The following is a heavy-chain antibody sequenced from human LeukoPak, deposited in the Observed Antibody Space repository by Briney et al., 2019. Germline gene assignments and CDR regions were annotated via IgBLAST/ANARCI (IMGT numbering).Heavy chain of an antibody. CDR3: AKGARVAVAGTFDY. J-gene: IGHJ4*02. Sequence: SLRLSCAASGFTFDDYAMHWVRQAPGKGLEWVSGISWNSGSIGYADSVKGRFTISRDNAKNSLYLQMNSLRAEDTALYYCAKGARVAVAGTFDYWGQGTLVTVSS. CDR2: ISWNSGSI. V-gene: IGHV3-9*01. CDR1: GFTFDDYA. D-gene: IGHD6-19*01.